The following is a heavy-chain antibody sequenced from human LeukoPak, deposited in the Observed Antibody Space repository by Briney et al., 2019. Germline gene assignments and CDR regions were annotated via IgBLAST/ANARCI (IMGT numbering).Heavy chain of an antibody. J-gene: IGHJ4*02. CDR3: ARGEDDSSGYFRGSDY. Sequence: PGGSLRLSCAASGFTFSSYSMNWVRQAPGKGLEWVSSISSSSSYIYYADSVKGRFTISRDNAKNSLYLQMNSLRAEDTAVYYCARGEDDSSGYFRGSDYWGQGTLVTVSS. CDR1: GFTFSSYS. CDR2: ISSSSSYI. V-gene: IGHV3-21*01. D-gene: IGHD3-22*01.